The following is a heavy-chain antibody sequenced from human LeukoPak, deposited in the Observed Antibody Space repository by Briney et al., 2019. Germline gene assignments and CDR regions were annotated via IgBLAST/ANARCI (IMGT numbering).Heavy chain of an antibody. D-gene: IGHD6-13*01. Sequence: GGSLRLSCAASGFTFSGSAMHWVRQASGKGLEWVGRIGSKANSYATAYAASVKGRFTISRDDSKNTAYLQMNSLKTEDTAVYYCARVIAAAGISWFDPWGQGTLVTVSS. CDR3: ARVIAAAGISWFDP. J-gene: IGHJ5*02. CDR2: IGSKANSYAT. CDR1: GFTFSGSA. V-gene: IGHV3-73*01.